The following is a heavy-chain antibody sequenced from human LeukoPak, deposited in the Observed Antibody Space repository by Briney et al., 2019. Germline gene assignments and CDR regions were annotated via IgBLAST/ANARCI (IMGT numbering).Heavy chain of an antibody. Sequence: GGSLRLSCAASGFAFSGYSMNWVRQAPGKGLEWVSYISSSSGTIYYADSVKGRFTISRDNAKNSLYLQMNSLRDEDTAVYYCARNFDWLPALDYWGQGTLVTVSS. D-gene: IGHD3-9*01. J-gene: IGHJ4*02. CDR3: ARNFDWLPALDY. V-gene: IGHV3-48*02. CDR1: GFAFSGYS. CDR2: ISSSSGTI.